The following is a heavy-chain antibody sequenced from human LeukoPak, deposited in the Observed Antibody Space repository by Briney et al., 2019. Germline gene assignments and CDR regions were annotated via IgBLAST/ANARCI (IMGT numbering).Heavy chain of an antibody. J-gene: IGHJ4*02. Sequence: PSETLSLTCAVYGGSFSGYYWSWIRQPPEKGLEWIGEINHSGSTNYNPSLKSRVTISVDTSKNQFSLKLSSVTAADTAVYYCARGQIAARRFDYWGQGTLVTVSS. D-gene: IGHD6-6*01. CDR2: INHSGST. CDR1: GGSFSGYY. V-gene: IGHV4-34*01. CDR3: ARGQIAARRFDY.